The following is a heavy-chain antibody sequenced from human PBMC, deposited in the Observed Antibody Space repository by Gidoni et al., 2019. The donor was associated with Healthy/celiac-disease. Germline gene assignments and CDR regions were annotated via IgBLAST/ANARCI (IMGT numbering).Heavy chain of an antibody. CDR3: ARYTPYGDYVGAFDI. CDR1: GGTFSSYA. Sequence: QVQLVQSGAAVQKPGSSVKVSCKASGGTFSSYAISWVRQAPGQGLEWMGGIIPIFGTANYAQKFQGRVTITADESTSTAYMELSSLRSEDTAVYYCARYTPYGDYVGAFDIWGQGTMVTVSS. CDR2: IIPIFGTA. J-gene: IGHJ3*02. D-gene: IGHD4-17*01. V-gene: IGHV1-69*01.